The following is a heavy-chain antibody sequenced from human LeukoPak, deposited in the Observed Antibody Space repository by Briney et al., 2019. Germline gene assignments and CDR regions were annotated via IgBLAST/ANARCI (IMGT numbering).Heavy chain of an antibody. J-gene: IGHJ4*02. CDR1: GDSVSSNSAA. CDR3: ARQIVVVVAATPVGYFDY. CDR2: TYYRSKWYN. D-gene: IGHD2-15*01. V-gene: IGHV6-1*01. Sequence: SQTLSLTSAISGDSVSSNSAAWNWIRQSPSRGLEWLGRTYYRSKWYNDYAVSVKSRITINPDTSKNQFSLQLSSVTAADTAVYYCARQIVVVVAATPVGYFDYWGQGTLVTVSS.